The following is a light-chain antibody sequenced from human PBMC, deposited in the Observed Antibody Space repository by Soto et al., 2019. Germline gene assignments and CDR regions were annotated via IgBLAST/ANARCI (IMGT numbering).Light chain of an antibody. CDR3: SSYTSSSTYV. V-gene: IGLV2-14*03. Sequence: QSALTQPASVSGSPGQSITISCTGTSTDIGRYNYVSWYQQHPGKAPKLMIYDVSNRPSGVSNRFSGSKSGNTASLTISGLQAEDDADYYCSSYTSSSTYVFGTGTKLTVL. CDR2: DVS. J-gene: IGLJ1*01. CDR1: STDIGRYNY.